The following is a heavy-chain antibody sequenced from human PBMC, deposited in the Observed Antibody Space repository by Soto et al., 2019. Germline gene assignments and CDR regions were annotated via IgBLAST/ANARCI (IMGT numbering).Heavy chain of an antibody. CDR3: AREVYLQLVPLFDY. CDR2: IYYSGST. Sequence: QVQLQESGPGLVKPSETLSLTCTVSGGSVSSGSYYWSWIRQPPGKGLEWIGYIYYSGSTNYNPSLKSRVTISVDTSKNQFSLKLSSVTAADTAVYYCAREVYLQLVPLFDYWGQGTLVTVSS. V-gene: IGHV4-61*01. D-gene: IGHD6-6*01. J-gene: IGHJ4*02. CDR1: GGSVSSGSYY.